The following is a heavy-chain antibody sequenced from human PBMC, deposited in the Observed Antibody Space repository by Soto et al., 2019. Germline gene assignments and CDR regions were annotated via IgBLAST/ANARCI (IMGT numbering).Heavy chain of an antibody. CDR1: GGTFSRYA. CDR3: ARYRMAMVRALFPLDV. Sequence: QVQMVQSGAEVKKTGSSVKVSCKASGGTFSRYAISWVRQAPGQGLEWMGGIIPIFGTANYEQKFQGRVTITADEYTITAYMELSSLRSEDTAVYYCARYRMAMVRALFPLDVWGQGTTVT. D-gene: IGHD3-10*01. V-gene: IGHV1-69*12. CDR2: IIPIFGTA. J-gene: IGHJ6*01.